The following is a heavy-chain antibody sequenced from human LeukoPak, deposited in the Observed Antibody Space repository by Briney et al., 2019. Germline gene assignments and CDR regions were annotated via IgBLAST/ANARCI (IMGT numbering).Heavy chain of an antibody. CDR3: ARDGDYCSSTSCYLFYYYYMDV. CDR1: GGSTSSYY. CDR2: IYTSGST. D-gene: IGHD2-2*01. J-gene: IGHJ6*03. Sequence: SETLSLTCTVSGGSTSSYYWSWIRQPAGKGLEWIGRIYTSGSTNYNPSLKSRVTMSVDTSKNQFSLKLSSVTAADTAVYYCARDGDYCSSTSCYLFYYYYMDVWGKGTTVTVSS. V-gene: IGHV4-4*07.